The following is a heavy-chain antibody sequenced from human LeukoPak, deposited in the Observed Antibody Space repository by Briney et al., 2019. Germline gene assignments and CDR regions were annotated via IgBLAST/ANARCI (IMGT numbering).Heavy chain of an antibody. Sequence: KPSETLSLTCTVSGGSISSGGYYWSWIRQHPGKGLEWIGYIYYSGSTNYNPSLKSRVTISVDTSKNQFSLKLNSVTAADTAVYYCAGGGDSGGYYYPMFDCWGQGTLVTVSS. D-gene: IGHD3-22*01. J-gene: IGHJ4*02. CDR3: AGGGDSGGYYYPMFDC. CDR1: GGSISSGGYY. CDR2: IYYSGST. V-gene: IGHV4-61*08.